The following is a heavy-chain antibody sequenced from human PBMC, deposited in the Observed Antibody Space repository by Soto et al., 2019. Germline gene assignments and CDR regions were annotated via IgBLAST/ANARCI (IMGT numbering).Heavy chain of an antibody. CDR3: ARDWGGPTRTRTVAPDY. D-gene: IGHD2-21*01. Sequence: PGGSLRLACAASGVTFGTYAMSWVRQAPGKGPEWVAAISGSGTSTYYADSVKGRFIISRDTPQNMVYLEMNSLRAEDTAVYYCARDWGGPTRTRTVAPDYWGQGT. J-gene: IGHJ4*02. CDR1: GVTFGTYA. CDR2: ISGSGTST. V-gene: IGHV3-23*01.